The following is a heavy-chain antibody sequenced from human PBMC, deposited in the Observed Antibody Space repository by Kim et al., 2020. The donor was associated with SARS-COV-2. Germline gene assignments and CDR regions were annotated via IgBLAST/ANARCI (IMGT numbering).Heavy chain of an antibody. J-gene: IGHJ6*02. CDR1: GDSVSSNSAA. CDR3: ARAHEIAVPSNYYYGMDV. D-gene: IGHD6-19*01. CDR2: TYYRSKWYN. Sequence: SQTLSLTCAISGDSVSSNSAAWNWIRQSPSRGLEWLGRTYYRSKWYNDYAVSVKSRITINPDTSKNQFSLQLNSVTPEDTAVYYCARAHEIAVPSNYYYGMDVWGQGTTVTVSS. V-gene: IGHV6-1*01.